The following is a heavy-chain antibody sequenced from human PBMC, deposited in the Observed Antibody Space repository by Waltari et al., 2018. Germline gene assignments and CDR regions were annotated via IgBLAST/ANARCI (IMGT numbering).Heavy chain of an antibody. J-gene: IGHJ6*02. D-gene: IGHD6-13*01. CDR2: IYYSGST. CDR3: ARDLGSSLGLEYGMDV. V-gene: IGHV4-59*01. CDR1: GGSISSYY. Sequence: QVQLQESGPGLVKPSETLSLTCTVSGGSISSYYWRWLRQPPGKGLEWIGYIYYSGSTNYNPPLKSRVTISVDTSKNQFSLKLSSVTAADTAVYYCARDLGSSLGLEYGMDVWGQGTTVTVSS.